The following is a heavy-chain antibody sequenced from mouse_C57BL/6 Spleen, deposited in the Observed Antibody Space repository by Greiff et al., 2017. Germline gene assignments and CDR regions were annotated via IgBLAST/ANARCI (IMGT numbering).Heavy chain of an antibody. Sequence: QVQLKESGPGLVQPSQSLSITCTVSGFSLTSYGVHWVRQSPGKGLEWLGVIWSGGSTDYNAAFISRLSISKDNSKSQVFFKMNSLQADDTAIYYCARPTVVATEYAMDYWGQGTSVTVSS. J-gene: IGHJ4*01. CDR3: ARPTVVATEYAMDY. V-gene: IGHV2-2*01. D-gene: IGHD1-1*01. CDR1: GFSLTSYG. CDR2: IWSGGST.